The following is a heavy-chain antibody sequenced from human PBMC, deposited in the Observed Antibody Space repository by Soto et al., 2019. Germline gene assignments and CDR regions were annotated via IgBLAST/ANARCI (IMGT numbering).Heavy chain of an antibody. Sequence: WTWIRQSPEKGLEWIGGVNHSGTTYYNPSLKTRVTISAHTPKNQFSLKMSSVTAADTAVYYCARGIGYCSSINCYSSRRLRFDSWGQGTLVTVSS. CDR3: ARGIGYCSSINCYSSRRLRFDS. J-gene: IGHJ4*02. D-gene: IGHD2-2*01. CDR2: VNHSGTT. V-gene: IGHV4-34*01.